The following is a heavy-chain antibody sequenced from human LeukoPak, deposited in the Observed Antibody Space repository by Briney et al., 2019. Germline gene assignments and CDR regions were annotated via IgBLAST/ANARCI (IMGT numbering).Heavy chain of an antibody. V-gene: IGHV3-23*01. CDR3: AKQDTSMDYFDY. J-gene: IGHJ4*02. Sequence: GGSLRLSCAASGCTFSSYAMSWVRQAPGKGLEWVSVISGSDGYTYYADSVKGRFTISRDNSKNTLYLQMNSLRAEDTAIYYCAKQDTSMDYFDYWGRGTLVSVSS. CDR2: ISGSDGYT. CDR1: GCTFSSYA. D-gene: IGHD5-18*01.